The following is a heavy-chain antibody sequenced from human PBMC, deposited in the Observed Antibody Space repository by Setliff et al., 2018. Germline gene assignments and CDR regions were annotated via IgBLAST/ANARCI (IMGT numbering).Heavy chain of an antibody. J-gene: IGHJ5*01. CDR2: IYTSGST. V-gene: IGHV4-61*02. D-gene: IGHD6-19*01. Sequence: SETLSLTCTVSGGSISSGIYYWSWIRQPAGKGLEWIGRIYTSGSTNYNPSLKSRVTISVDTSKNQFSLKLSSVTAADTAVYYCARTRGSSGWLNWFDSWGQGTLVTVS. CDR1: GGSISSGIYY. CDR3: ARTRGSSGWLNWFDS.